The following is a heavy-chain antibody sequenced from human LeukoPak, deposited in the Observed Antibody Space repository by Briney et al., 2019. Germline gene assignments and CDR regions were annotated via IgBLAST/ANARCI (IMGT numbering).Heavy chain of an antibody. CDR2: INPSGGGT. CDR1: GYTFTSYY. D-gene: IGHD2-2*01. CDR3: ARDPLSRSYFDS. J-gene: IGHJ4*02. Sequence: GASVKVSCKASGYTFTSYYIHWVRQAPGQGLEWMGIINPSGGGTSYAQKFQGRVTMTRDTSTSTVYMELSSLRSEDTAVYYCARDPLSRSYFDSWGQGTLVTVSS. V-gene: IGHV1-46*01.